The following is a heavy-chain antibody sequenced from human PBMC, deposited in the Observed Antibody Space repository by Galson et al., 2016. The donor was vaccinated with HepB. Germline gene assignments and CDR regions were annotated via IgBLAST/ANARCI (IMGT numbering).Heavy chain of an antibody. CDR2: ISFDGSYK. CDR1: GFTFSTYG. J-gene: IGHJ4*02. V-gene: IGHV3-30*18. CDR3: AKARSTNAYKVFDY. Sequence: SLRLSCAASGFTFSTYGMDWVRQAPGKGLEWVAVISFDGSYKYYADSVKGRFTISRDNSKNTLYLQMNSLRAEDTAVYYCAKARSTNAYKVFDYWGQGILVAVSS. D-gene: IGHD5-24*01.